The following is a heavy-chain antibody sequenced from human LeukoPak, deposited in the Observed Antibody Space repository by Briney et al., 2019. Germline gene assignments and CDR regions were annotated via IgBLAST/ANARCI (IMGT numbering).Heavy chain of an antibody. J-gene: IGHJ5*02. Sequence: PSETLSLTCAVYGGSFSGYYWSWIRQAPGKGLEWIGEINHSGSTNYNPSLKSRVTISVDTSKNQFSLKLSSVTAADTAVYYCARSEHDYGDYVDWFDPWGQGTLVTVSS. CDR2: INHSGST. V-gene: IGHV4-34*01. D-gene: IGHD4-17*01. CDR1: GGSFSGYY. CDR3: ARSEHDYGDYVDWFDP.